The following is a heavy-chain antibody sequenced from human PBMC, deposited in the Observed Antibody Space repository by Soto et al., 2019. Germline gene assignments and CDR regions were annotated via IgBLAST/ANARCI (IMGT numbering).Heavy chain of an antibody. CDR2: ISPASRYP. Sequence: AGGSLRLSCAGSGFTFGYSYMSWIRQAPGKGLEWLSYISPASRYPAYADSVKGRFTISRDNAKRSLYLQMMSLTAEDTAIYYCVRGGGGGLFDPWGQGTMVTVSS. V-gene: IGHV3-11*06. J-gene: IGHJ5*02. CDR1: GFTFGYSY. CDR3: VRGGGGGLFDP. D-gene: IGHD2-15*01.